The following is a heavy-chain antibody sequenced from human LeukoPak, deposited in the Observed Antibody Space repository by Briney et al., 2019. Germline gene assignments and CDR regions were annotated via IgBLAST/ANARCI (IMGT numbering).Heavy chain of an antibody. CDR1: GGSISSGSYY. CDR3: ARAHSSSSGYYFYYYMDV. J-gene: IGHJ6*03. Sequence: SQTLSLTCTVSGGSISSGSYYWGWVRQPGGRGVEWVGRIYTSGSTNYNPSLKSRVTISVDTSNIQFSLKLTSVTAADTAVYYCARAHSSSSGYYFYYYMDVWGKGTTVTVSS. CDR2: IYTSGST. D-gene: IGHD6-6*01. V-gene: IGHV4-61*02.